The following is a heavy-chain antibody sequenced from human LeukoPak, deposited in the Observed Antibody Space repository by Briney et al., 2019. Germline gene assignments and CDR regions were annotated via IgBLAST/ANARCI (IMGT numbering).Heavy chain of an antibody. CDR2: ISSDGSST. V-gene: IGHV3-74*01. CDR3: AYFWSGYTRDY. Sequence: SGGSLRLSCAASGFTFSSYWMHWVRQAPGKGLVWVSRISSDGSSTSYADSVKGRFTVSRDNAKNTLYLQMNSLRAEDTAVYYCAYFWSGYTRDYWGQGTLVTVSS. D-gene: IGHD3-3*01. J-gene: IGHJ4*02. CDR1: GFTFSSYW.